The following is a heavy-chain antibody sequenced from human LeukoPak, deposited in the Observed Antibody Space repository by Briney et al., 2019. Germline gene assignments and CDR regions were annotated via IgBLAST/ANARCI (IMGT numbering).Heavy chain of an antibody. D-gene: IGHD3-22*01. CDR2: IYYSGSI. V-gene: IGHV4-59*01. J-gene: IGHJ4*02. CDR1: GGSISSYY. Sequence: SETLSLTCTVSGGSISSYYWSWIRQPPGKGLEWIGYIYYSGSINYNPSLKSRVTISVDTSKNQFSLKLSSVTAADTAVYYCARTYDSSGYYRNYYFDYWGQGTLVTVSS. CDR3: ARTYDSSGYYRNYYFDY.